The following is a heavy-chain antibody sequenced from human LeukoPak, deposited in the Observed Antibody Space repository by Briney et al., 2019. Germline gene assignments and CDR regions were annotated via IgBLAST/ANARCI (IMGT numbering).Heavy chain of an antibody. CDR1: GGTFSSYA. CDR2: IIPILGIA. D-gene: IGHD5-12*01. V-gene: IGHV1-69*04. CDR3: AEDYSGYDSRRNNWFDP. J-gene: IGHJ5*02. Sequence: GSSVKVSCKASGGTFSSYAISWVRQAPGQGLEWMGRIIPILGIANYAQKFQGRVTITADKSTSTAYMELSSLRSEDTAVYYCAEDYSGYDSRRNNWFDPWGQGTLVTVSS.